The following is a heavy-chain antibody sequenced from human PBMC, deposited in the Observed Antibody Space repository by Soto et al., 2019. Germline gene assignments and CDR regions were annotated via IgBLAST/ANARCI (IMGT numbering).Heavy chain of an antibody. J-gene: IGHJ5*02. CDR3: AKDEYYYDSSGNGPNWFDP. CDR1: GFTFSSYA. V-gene: IGHV3-23*01. Sequence: GSLRLSCAASGFTFSSYAMSWVRQAPGKGLEWVSAISGSGGGTYYADSVKGRFTISRDNSKNTLYLQMNSLRAEDTAVYYCAKDEYYYDSSGNGPNWFDPWGQGTLVTVSS. CDR2: ISGSGGGT. D-gene: IGHD3-22*01.